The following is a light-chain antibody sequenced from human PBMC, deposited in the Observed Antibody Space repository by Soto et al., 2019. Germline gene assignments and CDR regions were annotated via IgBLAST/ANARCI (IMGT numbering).Light chain of an antibody. CDR2: DVN. J-gene: IGLJ3*02. CDR3: CSYAGSYTLGV. Sequence: QSALTQPASVSGSPGQSITISCTGTSSDVGGYNYVSWYQQPPGKAPKLMIYDVNKRPSGVPDRFSGSKSGNTASLTISGLQAEDEADYYCCSYAGSYTLGVFGGGTKLTVL. V-gene: IGLV2-11*01. CDR1: SSDVGGYNY.